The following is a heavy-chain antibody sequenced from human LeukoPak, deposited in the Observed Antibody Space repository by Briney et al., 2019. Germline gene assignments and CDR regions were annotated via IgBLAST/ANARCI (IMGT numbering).Heavy chain of an antibody. CDR1: GFTFSSYA. Sequence: PGGSLRLSCAASGFTFSSYAMHWVRQAPGKGLEWVAVISYDGSNKYYADSVKGRFTISRDNSKNTLYLQMNSLRAEDTAVYYCARDYVGGGGDCYSCMDVWGQGTTVTVSS. CDR3: ARDYVGGGGDCYSCMDV. V-gene: IGHV3-30*04. CDR2: ISYDGSNK. J-gene: IGHJ6*02. D-gene: IGHD2-21*02.